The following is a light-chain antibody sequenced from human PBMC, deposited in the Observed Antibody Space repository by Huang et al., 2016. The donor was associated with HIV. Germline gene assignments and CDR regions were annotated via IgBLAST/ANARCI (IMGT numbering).Light chain of an antibody. CDR2: DAS. CDR3: QQYNKWPRA. V-gene: IGKV3-15*01. Sequence: DILMTQSPVTLSVPPGERATPSCRASNHLGINLAWYQQKPGHPPRLLIYDASTRATGAPARFSSSGSKTDFNLTIDSLQSENSALYCCQQYNKWPRAFGQGTKLEIK. CDR1: NHLGIN. J-gene: IGKJ1*01.